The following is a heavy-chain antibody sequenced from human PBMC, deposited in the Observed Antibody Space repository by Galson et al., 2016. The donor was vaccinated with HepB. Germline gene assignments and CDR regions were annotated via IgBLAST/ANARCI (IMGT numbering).Heavy chain of an antibody. Sequence: SLRLSCATSGFTFYNAWMHWVRPAPGKGLEWVGRLKSKPEGETADYAAPVKGRYTISRDDSKNTLYLRMNSLKAEDTAVYYCTTIHDLWDAFDHWGQGTLVTVSS. CDR3: TTIHDLWDAFDH. CDR1: GFTFYNAW. V-gene: IGHV3-15*01. CDR2: LKSKPEGETA. D-gene: IGHD3-16*01. J-gene: IGHJ4*02.